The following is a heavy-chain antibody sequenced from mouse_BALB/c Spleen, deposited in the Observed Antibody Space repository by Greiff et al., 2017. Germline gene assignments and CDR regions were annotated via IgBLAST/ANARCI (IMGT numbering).Heavy chain of an antibody. CDR1: GFTFSSYG. Sequence: EVQVVESGGDLVKPGGSLKLSCAASGFTFSSYGMSWVRQTPDKRLEWVATISSGGSYTYYPDSVKGRFTISRDNAKNTLYLQMSSLKSEDTAMYYCARQGMTTTTFDYWGQGTTLTVSS. D-gene: IGHD2-12*01. CDR2: ISSGGSYT. V-gene: IGHV5-6*01. J-gene: IGHJ2*01. CDR3: ARQGMTTTTFDY.